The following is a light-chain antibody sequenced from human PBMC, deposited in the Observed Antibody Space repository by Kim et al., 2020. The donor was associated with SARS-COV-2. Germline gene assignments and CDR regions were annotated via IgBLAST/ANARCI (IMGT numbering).Light chain of an antibody. Sequence: DPAVSVALGQTVRITCQGDSLRSYYASWYQQKPGQAPVLVIYGKNNRPSGIPDRFSGSSSGNTASLTITGAQAEDEADYYCNSRDVFGTGTKVTVL. J-gene: IGLJ1*01. CDR1: SLRSYY. CDR2: GKN. CDR3: NSRDV. V-gene: IGLV3-19*01.